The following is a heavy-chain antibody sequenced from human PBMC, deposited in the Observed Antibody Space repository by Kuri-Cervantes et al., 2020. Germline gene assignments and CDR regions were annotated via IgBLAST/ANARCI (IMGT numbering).Heavy chain of an antibody. D-gene: IGHD3-10*01. J-gene: IGHJ4*02. Sequence: GESLKISCAASGFTFSSYWMSWVRQAPGKGLEWVAVIWYDGSNKYYADSVKGRFTISRDNSKNTLYLQMNSLRAEDTAVYYCASWFGELPVDYWGQGTLVTVSS. CDR3: ASWFGELPVDY. CDR2: IWYDGSNK. CDR1: GFTFSSYW. V-gene: IGHV3-33*08.